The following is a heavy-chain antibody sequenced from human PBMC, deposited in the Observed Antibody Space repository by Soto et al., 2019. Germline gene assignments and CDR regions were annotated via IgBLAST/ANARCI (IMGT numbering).Heavy chain of an antibody. Sequence: ASVKVSCKASGYTLNTYYMHWVRQAPGQGPEWMGIINPRGGSTTYAQNFQDRVTMTRDTSSSTVYMELSSLRSEDTTVYYCARGGGFSPYYYNLDVWGQGTTVTVSS. V-gene: IGHV1-46*02. CDR3: ARGGGFSPYYYNLDV. CDR2: INPRGGST. D-gene: IGHD2-15*01. CDR1: GYTLNTYY. J-gene: IGHJ6*02.